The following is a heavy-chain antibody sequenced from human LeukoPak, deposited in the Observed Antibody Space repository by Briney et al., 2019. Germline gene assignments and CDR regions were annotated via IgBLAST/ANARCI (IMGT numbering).Heavy chain of an antibody. CDR3: ARDCYGSGSYWGDWFDP. V-gene: IGHV1-2*02. CDR2: INPNSGGT. D-gene: IGHD3-10*01. J-gene: IGHJ5*02. CDR1: GYTFTGYY. Sequence: ASVKVSCKASGYTFTGYYMHWVRQAPGQGVEWMGWINPNSGGTNYAQKFQGRVTMTRDTSISTAYMELSRLRSDDTAVYYRARDCYGSGSYWGDWFDPWGQGTLVTVSS.